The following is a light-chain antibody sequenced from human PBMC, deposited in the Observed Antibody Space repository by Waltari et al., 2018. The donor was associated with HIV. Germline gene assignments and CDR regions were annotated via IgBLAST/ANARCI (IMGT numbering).Light chain of an antibody. V-gene: IGLV2-14*01. J-gene: IGLJ1*01. Sequence: QSALTQPASVSGSPGQSITNPLPGPSSDIGGYNYVTWHQPHPGKAPKPMICEVSNRPSGVSNRFSGSKSGNTASLTISGLQAEDEADYYCSSYTSSSTSHVFGTGTKVTVL. CDR2: EVS. CDR3: SSYTSSSTSHV. CDR1: SSDIGGYNY.